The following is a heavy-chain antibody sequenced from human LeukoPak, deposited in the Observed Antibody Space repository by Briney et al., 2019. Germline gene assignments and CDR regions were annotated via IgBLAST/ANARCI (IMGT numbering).Heavy chain of an antibody. CDR1: GNTFSNYG. Sequence: ASVKASCTASGNTFSNYGISWVRQAPGQGLEWMGWISGFNGYTRYAQKLQGRVTTTTDTSTSTAYMELRSLISDDTAVYYCARDQGYTSEWLDYWGQGTLVTVSS. J-gene: IGHJ4*02. D-gene: IGHD6-19*01. CDR3: ARDQGYTSEWLDY. V-gene: IGHV1-18*01. CDR2: ISGFNGYT.